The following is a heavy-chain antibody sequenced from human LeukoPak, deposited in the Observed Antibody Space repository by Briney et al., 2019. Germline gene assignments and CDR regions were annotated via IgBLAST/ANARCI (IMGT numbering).Heavy chain of an antibody. CDR1: GFTFSSYG. CDR3: AKDAANYPFFFDY. V-gene: IGHV3-NL1*01. D-gene: IGHD4/OR15-4a*01. CDR2: ISGSDSKT. J-gene: IGHJ4*02. Sequence: GGSLRLSCAASGFTFSSYGMHWVRQAPGKGLEWVSSISGSDSKTYYADSVKGRFTISRDNAKNTVYLQMNSLRGEDTAIYHCAKDAANYPFFFDYWGQGAPVTVSS.